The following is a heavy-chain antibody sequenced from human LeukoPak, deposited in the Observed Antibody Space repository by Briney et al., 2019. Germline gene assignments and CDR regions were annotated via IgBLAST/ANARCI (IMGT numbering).Heavy chain of an antibody. Sequence: SQTLSLTCTVSGGSISCGDYYWRWIRQPPGKGLVWIGYIYYSGSTYYNPSLKSRVTISVDTSKNQFSLKLSSVTAADTAVSYCARDAHWGLGWFDPWGQGTLVTDSS. V-gene: IGHV4-30-4*08. CDR1: GGSISCGDYY. D-gene: IGHD7-27*01. J-gene: IGHJ5*02. CDR2: IYYSGST. CDR3: ARDAHWGLGWFDP.